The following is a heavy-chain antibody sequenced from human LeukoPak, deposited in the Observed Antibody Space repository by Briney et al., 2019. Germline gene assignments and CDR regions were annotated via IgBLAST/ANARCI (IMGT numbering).Heavy chain of an antibody. J-gene: IGHJ4*02. V-gene: IGHV3-7*03. CDR2: IKKDGSEK. D-gene: IGHD6-19*01. CDR1: GFTFSTYW. Sequence: GSLRLSCAASGFTFSTYWMSWVRQAPGKGLEWVANIKKDGSEKYYVDSVKGRFTISRDNAKNSLYLQMNSLRAEDTALYYCAKESSGWDFDYWGQGTLVTVSS. CDR3: AKESSGWDFDY.